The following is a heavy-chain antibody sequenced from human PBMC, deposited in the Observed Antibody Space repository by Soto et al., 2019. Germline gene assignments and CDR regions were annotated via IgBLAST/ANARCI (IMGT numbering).Heavy chain of an antibody. V-gene: IGHV1-2*04. D-gene: IGHD1-1*01. CDR2: INPNSGGK. CDR3: ARSTEPHDALDI. CDR1: GYNFTGHY. J-gene: IGHJ3*02. Sequence: SGKVCCTACGYNFTGHYMPCVRQAPGQGLEWMGWINPNSGGKNYAQKFQGWVTMTRDTSIRTAYMELSRLRSDDTAVYYCARSTEPHDALDIWGQGTMVTVTS.